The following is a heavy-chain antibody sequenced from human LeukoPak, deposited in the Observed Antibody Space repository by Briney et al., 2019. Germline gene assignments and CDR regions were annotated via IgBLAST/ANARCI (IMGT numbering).Heavy chain of an antibody. Sequence: GEPLKISCKGSGYGFTSYWIGWVRQMPGKGLEWMGIIYPGDSDTRYSPSFQGQVTISADKSISTAYLQWSSLKASDTAMYYCARPRWPNYFDYWGQGTLVTVSS. CDR1: GYGFTSYW. CDR2: IYPGDSDT. D-gene: IGHD5-24*01. V-gene: IGHV5-51*01. CDR3: ARPRWPNYFDY. J-gene: IGHJ4*02.